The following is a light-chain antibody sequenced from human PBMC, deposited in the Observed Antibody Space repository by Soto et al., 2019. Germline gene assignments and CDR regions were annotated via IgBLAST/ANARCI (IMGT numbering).Light chain of an antibody. Sequence: EIVLTQSPATLSLSPGERATLSCRASQSVSSYLAWYQQRPGQAPRLLIYDASNRATGIPARFSGSGSGTDFTLTIRSLEPEDFAVYYCQQRTNWPPLTFGGGTKVEIK. V-gene: IGKV3-11*01. CDR3: QQRTNWPPLT. J-gene: IGKJ4*01. CDR2: DAS. CDR1: QSVSSY.